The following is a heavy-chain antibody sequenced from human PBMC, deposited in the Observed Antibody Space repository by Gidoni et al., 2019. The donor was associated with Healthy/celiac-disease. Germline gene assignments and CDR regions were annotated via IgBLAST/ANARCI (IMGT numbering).Heavy chain of an antibody. CDR3: ARVRLGGAAAGTYYYYYYYMDV. V-gene: IGHV4-34*01. D-gene: IGHD6-13*01. Sequence: VQLQQWGAGLLKPSETLSLTCAVYGGSFSGYYWSWIRQPPGKGLEWMGEINHSGSTTYHPSLKSRVTISVDTSKNQFSLKLSSVTAADTAVYYCARVRLGGAAAGTYYYYYYYMDVWGKGTTVTVSS. CDR1: GGSFSGYY. CDR2: INHSGST. J-gene: IGHJ6*03.